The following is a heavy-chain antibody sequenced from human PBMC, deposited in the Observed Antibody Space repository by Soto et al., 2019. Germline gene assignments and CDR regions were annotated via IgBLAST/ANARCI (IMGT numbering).Heavy chain of an antibody. Sequence: PGGSLRLSCTASGFTFGDYAMSWFRQAPGKGLEWVGFIRSKGHGGTTENAASVKGRFTISRDDSKSIAYLQMNSLKTEDTAVYYCSRGRSGYYYYGMDVWGQGTKVTVSS. J-gene: IGHJ6*02. CDR2: IRSKGHGGTT. CDR3: SRGRSGYYYYGMDV. CDR1: GFTFGDYA. V-gene: IGHV3-49*03. D-gene: IGHD2-15*01.